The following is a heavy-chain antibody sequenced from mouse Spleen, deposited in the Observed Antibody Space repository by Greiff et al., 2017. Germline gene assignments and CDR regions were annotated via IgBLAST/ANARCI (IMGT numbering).Heavy chain of an antibody. J-gene: IGHJ4*01. CDR3: ARQRDYYGSKAMDY. V-gene: IGHV5-9-3*01. CDR2: ISSGGGNT. D-gene: IGHD1-1*01. CDR1: GFTFSSYA. Sequence: EVHLVESGGGLVKLGGSLKLSCAASGFTFSSYAMSWVRQTPEKRLEWVATISSGGGNTYYPDSVKGRFTISRDNAKNTLYLQMSSLKSEDTAMYYCARQRDYYGSKAMDYWGQGTSVTVSS.